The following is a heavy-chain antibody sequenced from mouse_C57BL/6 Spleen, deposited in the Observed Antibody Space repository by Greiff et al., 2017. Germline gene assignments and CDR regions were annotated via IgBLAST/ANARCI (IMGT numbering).Heavy chain of an antibody. CDR3: AREREGVFDY. Sequence: QVQLQQPGAELVKPGASVKLSCKASGYTFTSYWMHWVKQRPGQGLEWIGMIHPNSGSTNYNEKFKSKATLTVDKSSGTAYMQLSSLTSEDSAVYYCAREREGVFDYWGQGTTLTVSS. CDR1: GYTFTSYW. V-gene: IGHV1-64*01. J-gene: IGHJ2*01. CDR2: IHPNSGST.